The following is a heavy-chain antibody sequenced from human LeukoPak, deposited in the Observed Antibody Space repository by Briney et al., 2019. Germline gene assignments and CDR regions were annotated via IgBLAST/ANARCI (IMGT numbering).Heavy chain of an antibody. V-gene: IGHV1-24*01. J-gene: IGHJ4*02. CDR2: FDPEDGET. D-gene: IGHD3-3*01. Sequence: ASVKVSCKVSGYTLTELSMHWVRQAPGKGLEWMGGFDPEDGETIYAQKFQGRVTMTEDTSTDTAYMELSSLRSEDTAVYYCAREGSITIFGVVTPYYFDYWGQGTLVTVSS. CDR3: AREGSITIFGVVTPYYFDY. CDR1: GYTLTELS.